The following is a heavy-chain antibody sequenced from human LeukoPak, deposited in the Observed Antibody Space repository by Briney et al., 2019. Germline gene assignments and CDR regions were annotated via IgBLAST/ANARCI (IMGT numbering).Heavy chain of an antibody. CDR3: ASSSRAARPRWFDP. CDR1: GYTFTSYG. Sequence: ASVKVSSKASGYTFTSYGISWVPQAPGQGLEWMGWISAYNGNTNYAQKLQGRVTMTTDTSTSTAYMELRSLRSDDTAVYYCASSSRAARPRWFDPWGQGTLVTVSS. J-gene: IGHJ5*02. CDR2: ISAYNGNT. V-gene: IGHV1-18*01. D-gene: IGHD6-6*01.